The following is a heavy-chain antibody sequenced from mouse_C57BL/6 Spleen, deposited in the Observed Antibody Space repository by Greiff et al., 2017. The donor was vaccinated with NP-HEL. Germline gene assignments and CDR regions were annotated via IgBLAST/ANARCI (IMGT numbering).Heavy chain of an antibody. CDR2: IRNKANGYTT. D-gene: IGHD1-1*01. CDR1: GFTFTDYY. CDR3: ARCYYGSRPWYFDV. J-gene: IGHJ1*03. Sequence: EVKLMESGGGLVQPGGSLSLSCAASGFTFTDYYMSWVRQPPGKALEWLGFIRNKANGYTTEYSASVKGRFTISRDNSQSILYLQMNALRAEDSATYYCARCYYGSRPWYFDVWGTGTTVTVSS. V-gene: IGHV7-3*01.